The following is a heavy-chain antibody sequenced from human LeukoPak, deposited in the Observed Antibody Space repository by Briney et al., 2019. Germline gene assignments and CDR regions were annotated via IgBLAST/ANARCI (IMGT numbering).Heavy chain of an antibody. J-gene: IGHJ5*02. Sequence: GASVKVSCKASGYTFASYYMHWVRQAPGQGLEWMGWMSPHSGNTGSAQKFQGRVTMTRNTSIGTAYMELSSLRSEDTAVYYCVGVAHWGQGTLVTVSS. V-gene: IGHV1-8*01. CDR2: MSPHSGNT. CDR3: VGVAH. CDR1: GYTFASYY.